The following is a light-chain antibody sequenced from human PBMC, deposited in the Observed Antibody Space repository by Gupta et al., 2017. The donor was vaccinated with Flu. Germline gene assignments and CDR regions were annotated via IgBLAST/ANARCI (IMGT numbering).Light chain of an antibody. J-gene: IGLJ1*01. CDR2: DVS. V-gene: IGLV2-18*03. Sequence: QSALTQPPSVSGSPGQSVTISCTGTSSDVGTYNRVSCYQQSPATPTHLMYEDVSNRPAGLPGCFAAYYAATAALLNTSGHQGEDAAYYYCTSYKSRYTGVFGTGTKLTVL. CDR1: SSDVGTYNR. CDR3: TSYKSRYTGV.